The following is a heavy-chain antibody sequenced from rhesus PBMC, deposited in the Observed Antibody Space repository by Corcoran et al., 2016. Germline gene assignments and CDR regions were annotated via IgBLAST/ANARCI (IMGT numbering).Heavy chain of an antibody. CDR2: INANSGST. CDR3: ANNAVGTTNNYGLNS. J-gene: IGHJ6*01. D-gene: IGHD1-44*01. CDR1: GVSIGNSW. V-gene: IGHV4-80*01. Sequence: QVQLQESGPGLVKSSETLSLTCTVSGVSIGNSWWSLIRRSPGKGLEWIGEINANSGSTNYNPSLKSRVTLSRDASKNKFSLRLSSMTPADTAVYYCANNAVGTTNNYGLNSWGQGVVVTVSS.